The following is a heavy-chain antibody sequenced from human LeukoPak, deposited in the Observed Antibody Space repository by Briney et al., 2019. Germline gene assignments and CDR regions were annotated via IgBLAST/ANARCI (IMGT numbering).Heavy chain of an antibody. CDR2: ISYDGSNK. Sequence: PGGSLRLSCAASGFTFSSYAMHWVRQAPGKGLEWVAVISYDGSNKYYADSVKGRFTISRDNSKNTLYLQMNSLRAEDTAVYYCARGNTIFGVVINALDYWGQGTLVTVSS. CDR1: GFTFSSYA. J-gene: IGHJ4*02. D-gene: IGHD3-3*01. V-gene: IGHV3-30-3*01. CDR3: ARGNTIFGVVINALDY.